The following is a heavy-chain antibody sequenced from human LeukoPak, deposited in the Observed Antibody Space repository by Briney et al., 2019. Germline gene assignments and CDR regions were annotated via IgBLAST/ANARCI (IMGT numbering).Heavy chain of an antibody. D-gene: IGHD3-3*01. CDR2: INHSGST. Sequence: MASETLSLTCAVYGGSFSGYYWSWIRQPPGKGLEWIGEINHSGSTNYNPSLKSRVTISADTSKNQFSLKLSSVTAADTAVYYCAREIDDFWSGYYTDRGCGWFDPWGQGTLVTVFS. CDR3: AREIDDFWSGYYTDRGCGWFDP. V-gene: IGHV4-34*01. CDR1: GGSFSGYY. J-gene: IGHJ5*02.